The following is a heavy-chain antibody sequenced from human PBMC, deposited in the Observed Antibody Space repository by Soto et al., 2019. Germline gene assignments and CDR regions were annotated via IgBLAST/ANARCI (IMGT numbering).Heavy chain of an antibody. CDR2: ISGSVGST. Sequence: EVQLLESGGGFVQPGGSLRLSCTASGFIFSDHGMHWVRQALGKGLEWVASISGSVGSTFYADSVKGRFTISRDNYLNTLDLQLNSLRAEDTAVYYCAKDRTIASRTFDSWGQGALVTVSS. J-gene: IGHJ4*02. CDR3: AKDRTIASRTFDS. V-gene: IGHV3-23*01. CDR1: GFIFSDHG. D-gene: IGHD6-6*01.